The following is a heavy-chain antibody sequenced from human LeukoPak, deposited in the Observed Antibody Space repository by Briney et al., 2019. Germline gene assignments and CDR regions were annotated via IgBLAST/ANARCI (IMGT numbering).Heavy chain of an antibody. CDR2: ISSGGSTI. J-gene: IGHJ5*01. V-gene: IGHV3-48*03. CDR3: ARGWFDS. CDR1: GFTFSSYE. Sequence: GGSLRLSCAASGFTFSSYEMNWVRQAPGKGLGWLSYISSGGSTIYYADSVKGRFTISRDNPKNSLYMQMNSLRAEDTAFYYCARGWFDSWGQGTLVTVSS.